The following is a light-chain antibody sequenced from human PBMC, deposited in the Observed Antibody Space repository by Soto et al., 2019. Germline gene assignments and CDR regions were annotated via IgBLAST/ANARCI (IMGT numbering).Light chain of an antibody. J-gene: IGKJ1*01. V-gene: IGKV3-20*01. Sequence: EFVLTQSPGTLSLSPGERATLSCRASQTVRNNYLAWYQQKPGQAPRLLIYDASSRATGIPDRFSGGGSGTDFTLTISRLEPEDSAVYYCQQYGSSPRTFGQGTKVEIK. CDR1: QTVRNNY. CDR2: DAS. CDR3: QQYGSSPRT.